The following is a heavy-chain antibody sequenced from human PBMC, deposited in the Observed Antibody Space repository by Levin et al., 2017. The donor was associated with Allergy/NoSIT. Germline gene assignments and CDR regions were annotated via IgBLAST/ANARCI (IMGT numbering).Heavy chain of an antibody. CDR3: ARDPGGYDFWSGSMDV. CDR2: IYYSGST. V-gene: IGHV4-59*01. J-gene: IGHJ6*02. Sequence: SETLSLTCTVSGGSISSYYWSWIRQPPGKGLEWIGYIYYSGSTNYNPSLKSRVTISVDTSKNQFSLKLSSVTAADTAVYYCARDPGGYDFWSGSMDVWGQGTTVTVSS. D-gene: IGHD3-3*01. CDR1: GGSISSYY.